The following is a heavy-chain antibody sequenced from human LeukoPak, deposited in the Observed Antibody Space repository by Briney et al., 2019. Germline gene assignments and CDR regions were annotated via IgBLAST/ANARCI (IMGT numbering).Heavy chain of an antibody. J-gene: IGHJ4*02. CDR2: LYYSGST. CDR3: ARELGGWSGYYMGHFNY. Sequence: PSETLSLTCTVSGGSINSHNYYWAWIRQPPGKGLEWIGSLYYSGSTYYNPSLKSRVTISLGTSYDHFSLKLRSVTAADTAVYYCARELGGWSGYYMGHFNYWGQGTLVSVSS. D-gene: IGHD3-3*01. CDR1: GGSINSHNYY. V-gene: IGHV4-39*07.